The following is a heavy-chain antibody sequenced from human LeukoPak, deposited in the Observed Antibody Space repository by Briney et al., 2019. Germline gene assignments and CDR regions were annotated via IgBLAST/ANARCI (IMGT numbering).Heavy chain of an antibody. CDR1: GFTFSDYY. J-gene: IGHJ2*01. CDR3: AKALGDIVIIPATSSYWYFAL. CDR2: ISGSGGST. Sequence: GGSLRLSCAASGFTFSDYYMSWIRQAPGKGLDWVSLISGSGGSTYYSDSVKGRFTISRDNSKNTLYLQMNSLRAEDTAVYYCAKALGDIVIIPATSSYWYFALWGRGTLVTVSS. V-gene: IGHV3-23*01. D-gene: IGHD2-2*01.